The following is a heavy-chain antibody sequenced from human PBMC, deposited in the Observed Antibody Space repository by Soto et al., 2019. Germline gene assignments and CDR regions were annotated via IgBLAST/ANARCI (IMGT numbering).Heavy chain of an antibody. D-gene: IGHD3-10*01. CDR1: GFTLQNYA. CDR3: AKGKSTGDIDWFDP. J-gene: IGHJ5*02. V-gene: IGHV3-23*01. CDR2: LIGGHYGT. Sequence: GSLRLGGTASGFTLQNYAMAWVRQAPGKGLEWVSTLIGGHYGTAYSYSVKGRFTVSRDNSKNCLYLQMNSLGVEDTAMYFCAKGKSTGDIDWFDPWGQGSLVTVSS.